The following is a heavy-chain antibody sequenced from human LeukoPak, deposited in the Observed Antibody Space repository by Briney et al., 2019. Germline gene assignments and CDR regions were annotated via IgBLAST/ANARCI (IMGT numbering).Heavy chain of an antibody. D-gene: IGHD3-22*01. CDR1: VGSISSSNW. CDR3: ARVGYYYDSSGYYIFDY. J-gene: IGHJ4*02. V-gene: IGHV4-4*02. CDR2: IYHSGST. Sequence: NPSETLSLTCAVSVGSISSSNWWSWVRQPTGKGLEWSGEIYHSGSTNYTPSLKSRVTISVDKSKNQFSLKLSSVTAADTAVYYCARVGYYYDSSGYYIFDYWGQGTLVTVSS.